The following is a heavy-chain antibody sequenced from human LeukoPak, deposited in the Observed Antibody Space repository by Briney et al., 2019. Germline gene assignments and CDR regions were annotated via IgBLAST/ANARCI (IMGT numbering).Heavy chain of an antibody. D-gene: IGHD3-3*01. CDR1: GFTLSSYW. J-gene: IGHJ6*03. CDR3: TRDSKLRFLFYYMDV. V-gene: IGHV3-74*01. CDR2: INTEGSST. Sequence: GGSLRLSCAASGFTLSSYWMHWVRQAPGKGLVWVSRINTEGSSTNYADSVKGRFTISRDNAKNTLYLQMNSLRAEDTAVYYCTRDSKLRFLFYYMDVWGKGTTVTVSS.